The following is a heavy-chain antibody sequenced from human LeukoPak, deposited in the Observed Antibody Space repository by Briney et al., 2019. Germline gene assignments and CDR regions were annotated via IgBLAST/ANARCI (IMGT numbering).Heavy chain of an antibody. CDR2: INAYNGNT. D-gene: IGHD3-22*01. CDR3: ARVRPTTYSSGYYYVDY. CDR1: GYTFTSYV. J-gene: IGHJ4*02. V-gene: IGHV1-18*01. Sequence: SVKVSCKACGYTFTSYVISWVRQAPGQGLEWVGWINAYNGNTNYAQKLQGRVTMATDTSTSTAYLELRSPRSDDTAVYYCARVRPTTYSSGYYYVDYWGQGTLVTVSS.